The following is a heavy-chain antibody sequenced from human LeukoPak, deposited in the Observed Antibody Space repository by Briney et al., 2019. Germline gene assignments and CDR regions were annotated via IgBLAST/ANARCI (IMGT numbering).Heavy chain of an antibody. V-gene: IGHV4-39*01. J-gene: IGHJ4*02. Sequence: TASETLSLTCTVFGDSINSGSYYWGWIRQPPGKGLEWFGSISHRGNTYYNPSLRSRVTISVDMSKNQLSLKLSSVTATDTAVYYCARLYEVKRPPDYWGQGTPVTVSS. CDR1: GDSINSGSYY. D-gene: IGHD2-8*01. CDR3: ARLYEVKRPPDY. CDR2: ISHRGNT.